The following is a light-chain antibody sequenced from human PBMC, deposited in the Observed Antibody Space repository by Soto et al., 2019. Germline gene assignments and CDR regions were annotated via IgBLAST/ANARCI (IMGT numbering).Light chain of an antibody. V-gene: IGKV1-27*01. CDR3: QKYDSAPQA. Sequence: DIQMTQSPSSLSASVGDRVTITCRASQGIIDYLAWYQQKPGKSPKLLIYGASTLHSVVPSRFSGSGAGTDFSLTISSLQPEDVATYYCQKYDSAPQAFGPGTKVEVK. CDR2: GAS. J-gene: IGKJ1*01. CDR1: QGIIDY.